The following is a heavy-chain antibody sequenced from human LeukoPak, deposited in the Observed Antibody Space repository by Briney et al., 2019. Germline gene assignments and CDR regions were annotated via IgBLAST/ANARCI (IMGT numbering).Heavy chain of an antibody. CDR3: ARHPKITIFGVVKGDWFDP. V-gene: IGHV4-39*01. J-gene: IGHJ5*02. CDR1: GGSTSSSSYY. CDR2: IYYSGST. Sequence: PSETLPLTCTVSGGSTSSSSYYWGWIRQPPGKGLEWIGSIYYSGSTYYNPSLKSRVTISVDTSKNQFSLKLSSVTAADTAVYYCARHPKITIFGVVKGDWFDPWGQGTLVTVSS. D-gene: IGHD3-3*01.